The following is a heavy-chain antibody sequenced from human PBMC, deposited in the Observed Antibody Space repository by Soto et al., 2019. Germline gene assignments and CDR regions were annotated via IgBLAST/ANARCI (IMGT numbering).Heavy chain of an antibody. D-gene: IGHD2-15*01. V-gene: IGHV3-9*01. Sequence: PGGSPRLSCTASGFTFEDFAMHWVRLAPGKGLEWVSGITWNSGTIGYADSVKGRFTVSRDNAKSSLYLQMNSLRPEDTALYYCAKSVKYCSGGSCYRTFNYLFAMDVWGQGTTVTVSS. J-gene: IGHJ6*02. CDR2: ITWNSGTI. CDR1: GFTFEDFA. CDR3: AKSVKYCSGGSCYRTFNYLFAMDV.